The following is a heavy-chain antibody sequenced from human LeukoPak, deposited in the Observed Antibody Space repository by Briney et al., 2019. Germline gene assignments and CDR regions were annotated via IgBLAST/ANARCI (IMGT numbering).Heavy chain of an antibody. CDR1: GFTFSSYS. D-gene: IGHD3-22*01. CDR2: ISSSSSYI. J-gene: IGHJ4*02. Sequence: SGGSLRLSCAASGFTFSSYSMNWVRQAPGKGLEWVSSISSSSSYIYYADSVKGRFTISRDNAKNSLYLQMNSLRAEDTAVYYCARAPGYYDSSGPWGQGTLVTVSS. CDR3: ARAPGYYDSSGP. V-gene: IGHV3-21*01.